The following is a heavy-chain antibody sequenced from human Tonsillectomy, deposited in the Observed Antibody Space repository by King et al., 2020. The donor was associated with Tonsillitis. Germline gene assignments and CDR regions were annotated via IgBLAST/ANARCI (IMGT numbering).Heavy chain of an antibody. D-gene: IGHD2-2*01. CDR2: INHSGST. Sequence: VQLQQWGAGLLKPSETLSLTCAVYGGSFSGYYWSWIRQPPGKGLEWIGEINHSGSTYYKPSLKSRVTLSVDTSTNQFSLMLSSVTAADTAVYYFAAAAPVPAAINWGQGTLVTVSS. CDR3: AAAAPVPAAIN. CDR1: GGSFSGYY. J-gene: IGHJ4*02. V-gene: IGHV4-34*01.